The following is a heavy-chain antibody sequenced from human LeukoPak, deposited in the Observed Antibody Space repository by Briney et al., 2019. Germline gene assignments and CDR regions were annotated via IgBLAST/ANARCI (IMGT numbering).Heavy chain of an antibody. D-gene: IGHD4-23*01. CDR2: IYYSGST. CDR3: ARVYGGNSDLHYYFDY. V-gene: IGHV4-31*03. CDR1: GGSISSGGYY. Sequence: PSQTLSLTCTVSGGSISSGGYYWSWIRQHPGKGLEWIGYIYYSGSTYYNPSLKSRVTISVDTSKNQFSLKLSSVTAADTAVYYCARVYGGNSDLHYYFDYWGQGTLVTVSS. J-gene: IGHJ4*02.